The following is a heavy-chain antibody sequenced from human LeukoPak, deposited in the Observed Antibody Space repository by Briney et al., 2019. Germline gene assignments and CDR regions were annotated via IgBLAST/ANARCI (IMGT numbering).Heavy chain of an antibody. J-gene: IGHJ4*02. D-gene: IGHD6-19*01. CDR2: IYYSGST. CDR3: ARGRSGGNRYFDY. V-gene: IGHV4-39*01. CDR1: GGSISSSSYY. Sequence: PSETLSLTCTVSGGSISSSSYYWGWIRQPPGKGLEWIGSIYYSGSTYYNPSLKSRVTISVDTSKNQFSLKLSSVTAADTAVYYCARGRSGGNRYFDYWGQGTLVTVSS.